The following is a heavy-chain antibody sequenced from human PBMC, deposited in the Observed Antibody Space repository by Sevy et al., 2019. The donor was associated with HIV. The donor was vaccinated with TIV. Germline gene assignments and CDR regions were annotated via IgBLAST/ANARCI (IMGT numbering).Heavy chain of an antibody. D-gene: IGHD1-1*01. CDR3: TKGDDSNDWYLGY. V-gene: IGHV3-23*01. J-gene: IGHJ4*02. Sequence: GGCLRLFCAASGFTFSSYGMSWVRQAPGKGLRWVSSILNSGGGTTYADSVRGRFTISRDNSKNMLYLQMNSLRAEDSAVYYCTKGDDSNDWYLGYWGQGTLVTVSS. CDR2: ILNSGGGT. CDR1: GFTFSSYG.